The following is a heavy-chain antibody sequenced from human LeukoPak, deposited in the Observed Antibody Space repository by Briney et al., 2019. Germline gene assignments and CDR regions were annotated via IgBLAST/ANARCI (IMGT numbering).Heavy chain of an antibody. CDR2: IYTSGST. J-gene: IGHJ3*02. CDR3: ARGRVGRLDAFDI. V-gene: IGHV4-61*02. CDR1: GGSISSGSYY. Sequence: SQTLSLTCTVSGGSISSGSYYWSWIRQPAGKGLEWIGRIYTSGSTNYNPSLKSRVTISVDTSKNQFSLKLSSVTAADTAVYYCARGRVGRLDAFDIWGQGTMVTVSS. D-gene: IGHD1-26*01.